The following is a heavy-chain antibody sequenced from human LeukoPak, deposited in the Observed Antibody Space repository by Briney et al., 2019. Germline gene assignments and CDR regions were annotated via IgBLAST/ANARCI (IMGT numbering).Heavy chain of an antibody. J-gene: IGHJ5*02. V-gene: IGHV4-59*01. CDR3: ARDSVYATNWYDP. CDR1: GGSISSSN. Sequence: PSETLSLTCTVSGGSISSSNWNWIRRAPGKGLGWIGYITFSGGTNYNPSLGSRVTISLDMSKNQFSLKLTSVTAADTAIYYCARDSVYATNWYDPWGQGTLVTVSS. D-gene: IGHD2-8*01. CDR2: ITFSGGT.